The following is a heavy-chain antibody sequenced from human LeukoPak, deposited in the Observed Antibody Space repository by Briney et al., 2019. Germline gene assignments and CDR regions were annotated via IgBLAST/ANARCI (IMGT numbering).Heavy chain of an antibody. Sequence: GGSLRLPCAASGLNFSSRWMNWVRQAPGQGLEWVASIKEDGSEKHYVDSVKGRFTISRDNGKNSLYLQMNSLRAEDTAVYYCARDSGWWRFDFWGQGTLVTVSS. J-gene: IGHJ4*02. CDR3: ARDSGWWRFDF. V-gene: IGHV3-7*03. CDR2: IKEDGSEK. CDR1: GLNFSSRW. D-gene: IGHD6-13*01.